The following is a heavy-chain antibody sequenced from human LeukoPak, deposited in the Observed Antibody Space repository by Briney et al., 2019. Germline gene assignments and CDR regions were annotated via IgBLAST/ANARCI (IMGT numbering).Heavy chain of an antibody. Sequence: KPSGTLSLTCSLSGGSISSGDSSWSWLRQPPGKGLEWIGSIYHRGSNDYNPSLESRVSISVDRSTNQFSLKMNSVTAADTAVYYCARGIMIRSGEIIVRNHFFDYWGQGSPVTVSS. J-gene: IGHJ4*02. V-gene: IGHV4-30-2*01. CDR3: ARGIMIRSGEIIVRNHFFDY. CDR2: IYHRGSN. D-gene: IGHD3-16*02. CDR1: GGSISSGDSS.